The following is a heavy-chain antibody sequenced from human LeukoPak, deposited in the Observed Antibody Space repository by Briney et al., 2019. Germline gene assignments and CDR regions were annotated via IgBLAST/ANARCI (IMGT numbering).Heavy chain of an antibody. V-gene: IGHV1-18*01. CDR1: GYTFTSYG. Sequence: GASVKVSCKASGYTFTSYGISWVRQAPGQGLEWMGWISAYNGNTNYAQKLQGRVTMTTDTSTSTAYMELRSLRSDDTAVYYCARLTYYDFWGGYYVYYYGMDVWGQGTTVTVSS. CDR2: ISAYNGNT. D-gene: IGHD3-3*01. CDR3: ARLTYYDFWGGYYVYYYGMDV. J-gene: IGHJ6*02.